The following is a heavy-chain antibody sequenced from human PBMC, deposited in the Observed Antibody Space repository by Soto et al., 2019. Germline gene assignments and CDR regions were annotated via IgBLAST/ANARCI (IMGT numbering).Heavy chain of an antibody. Sequence: PGGSVRLSCAASGFAFSSSWMHWVRQAPGKGLLWLSRINNDGSSTYYADSVKGRISISRDNAKNTLYLQMNDLRAEDTAVYYCARFVIDGPRGFDYWGQGTLVTVSS. CDR3: ARFVIDGPRGFDY. V-gene: IGHV3-74*01. D-gene: IGHD3-16*02. J-gene: IGHJ4*02. CDR2: INNDGSST. CDR1: GFAFSSSW.